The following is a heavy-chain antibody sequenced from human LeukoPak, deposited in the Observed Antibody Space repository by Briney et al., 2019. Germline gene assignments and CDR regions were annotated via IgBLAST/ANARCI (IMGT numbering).Heavy chain of an antibody. D-gene: IGHD6-19*01. J-gene: IGHJ4*02. Sequence: GGSLRLSCAASGFTFSSYWMSWVRQAPGKGLEWVANIKQDGSEKYYVDSVKGRFTISRDNAKNSLYLQMNSLRAGDTAVYYCAREGDSSGWYTSFDYWGQGTLVTVSS. V-gene: IGHV3-7*01. CDR2: IKQDGSEK. CDR3: AREGDSSGWYTSFDY. CDR1: GFTFSSYW.